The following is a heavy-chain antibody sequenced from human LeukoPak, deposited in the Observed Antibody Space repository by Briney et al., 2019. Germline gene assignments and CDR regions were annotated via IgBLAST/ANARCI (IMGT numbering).Heavy chain of an antibody. CDR2: ISGSGGST. CDR1: GFTFTIYA. J-gene: IGHJ6*02. CDR3: AKDRPASGPWGYYYVMDV. Sequence: GGSLRLSCAASGFTFTIYAMSWVRQAPVKGLEWVSTISGSGGSTHYADSVKGRFTISRDNSKNTLYLQMNSLRAEDTAVYYCAKDRPASGPWGYYYVMDVWGQGTTVTVFS. D-gene: IGHD1-26*01. V-gene: IGHV3-23*01.